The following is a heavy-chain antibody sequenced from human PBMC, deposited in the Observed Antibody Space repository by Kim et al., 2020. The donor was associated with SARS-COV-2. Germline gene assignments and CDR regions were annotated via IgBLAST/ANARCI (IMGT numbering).Heavy chain of an antibody. CDR1: GFTFSSYG. J-gene: IGHJ4*02. Sequence: GGSLRLSCAASGFTFSSYGMHWVRQAPGKGLEWVAVISYDGSNKYYADSVKGRFTISRDNSKNTLYLQMNSLRADDTAVYYCAKETYYYDSSGYYFTRYYFDYWAREPWSPSPQ. D-gene: IGHD3-22*01. CDR2: ISYDGSNK. V-gene: IGHV3-30*18. CDR3: AKETYYYDSSGYYFTRYYFDY.